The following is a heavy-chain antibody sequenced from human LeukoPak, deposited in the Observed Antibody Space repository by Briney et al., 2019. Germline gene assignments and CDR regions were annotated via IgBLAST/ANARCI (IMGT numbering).Heavy chain of an antibody. CDR1: GYDFINYG. V-gene: IGHV1-18*01. J-gene: IGHJ4*02. Sequence: ASVKVSCKASGYDFINYGISWVRQAPGQGLEWMGWGSIYNDNTDYKLQGRVTMTTDTSTNTAYMELSSLRSEDTAVYYCARGGSSGSYYPFDYWGQGTLVTVSS. CDR2: GSIYNDNT. D-gene: IGHD3-10*01. CDR3: ARGGSSGSYYPFDY.